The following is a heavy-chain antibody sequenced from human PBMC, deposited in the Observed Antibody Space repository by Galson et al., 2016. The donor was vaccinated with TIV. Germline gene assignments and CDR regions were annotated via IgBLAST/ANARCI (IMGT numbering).Heavy chain of an antibody. J-gene: IGHJ6*02. CDR1: GFNVSINY. D-gene: IGHD2-21*02. V-gene: IGHV3-66*02. Sequence: SLRLSCAASGFNVSINYMTWVRQAPGKGLDWVSIITSDGSTNYADSVNGRFTISRDKSKNTLYLQMNSLRAEDAAVYYCVRERRYCGGDCYLYYYYGMDVWGQGTTATVSS. CDR3: VRERRYCGGDCYLYYYYGMDV. CDR2: ITSDGST.